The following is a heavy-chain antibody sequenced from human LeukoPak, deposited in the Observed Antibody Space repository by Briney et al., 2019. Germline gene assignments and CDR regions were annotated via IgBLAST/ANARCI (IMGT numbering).Heavy chain of an antibody. CDR1: GGSISSYY. J-gene: IGHJ5*02. CDR2: VSYSGTT. Sequence: PSETRSLTCTVSGGSISSYYWSWIRQPPGKGLEYIGYVSYSGTTNYSPSLKSRVTISVDTSKNQFSLKLSSVTAADTAVYYCARDAKGCSGGSCYHHWGQGTLVTVSS. D-gene: IGHD2-15*01. V-gene: IGHV4-59*01. CDR3: ARDAKGCSGGSCYHH.